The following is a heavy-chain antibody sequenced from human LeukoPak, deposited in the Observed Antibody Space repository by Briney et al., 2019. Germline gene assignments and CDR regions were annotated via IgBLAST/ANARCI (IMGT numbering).Heavy chain of an antibody. CDR3: ARTRGSGTGSYYFDY. Sequence: GGSLRLSCAASGFTFSSYRMTWVRQAPGKGLEWVSSISSGNSYIYYADSVKGRFTISRDNAKNSLYLQMNSLRAEDTAVYYCARTRGSGTGSYYFDYWGQGILVTVSS. D-gene: IGHD3-10*01. J-gene: IGHJ4*02. V-gene: IGHV3-21*01. CDR2: ISSGNSYI. CDR1: GFTFSSYR.